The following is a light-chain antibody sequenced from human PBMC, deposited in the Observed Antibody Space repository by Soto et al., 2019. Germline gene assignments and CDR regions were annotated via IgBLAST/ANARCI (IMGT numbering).Light chain of an antibody. CDR3: IQGTYWPPWT. Sequence: DAVLTQSPLSLPVTLGQPASISCRSSQSLVHSDGNTYLNWFLQRPGQSPRRLIYMVSNRDSWVPDRFSGSGSGTGFTLKITRVEAEDVGVYYCIQGTYWPPWTFGQGTKVEIK. V-gene: IGKV2-30*02. CDR1: QSLVHSDGNTY. J-gene: IGKJ1*01. CDR2: MVS.